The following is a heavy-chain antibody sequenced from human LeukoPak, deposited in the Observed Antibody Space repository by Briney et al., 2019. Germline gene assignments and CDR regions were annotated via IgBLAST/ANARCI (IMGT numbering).Heavy chain of an antibody. Sequence: GSSVKVSCKASGGTFSSYAISWVRQAPGQGLEWMGGIIPIFGTANYAQKFQGRVTITTDESTSTAYMELSSLRSEDTAVYYCARGGALEYYDSSGYRFDYWGQRTLVTVSS. CDR3: ARGGALEYYDSSGYRFDY. CDR2: IIPIFGTA. D-gene: IGHD3-22*01. J-gene: IGHJ4*02. V-gene: IGHV1-69*05. CDR1: GGTFSSYA.